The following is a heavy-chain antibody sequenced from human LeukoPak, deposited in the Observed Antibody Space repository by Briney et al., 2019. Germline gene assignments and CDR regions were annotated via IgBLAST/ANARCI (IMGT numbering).Heavy chain of an antibody. CDR1: GFTFGDYA. CDR3: TRWITRSSLDY. D-gene: IGHD2-2*01. Sequence: GGSLRLSCTASGFTFGDYAMNWVRQAPGKGLEWVGFIRIKAYGGTTEYAASVKGRFTISRDDSKSTAYLQMDGLKTDDTAVYYCTRWITRSSLDYWGQGTLVTVSS. J-gene: IGHJ4*02. CDR2: IRIKAYGGTT. V-gene: IGHV3-49*04.